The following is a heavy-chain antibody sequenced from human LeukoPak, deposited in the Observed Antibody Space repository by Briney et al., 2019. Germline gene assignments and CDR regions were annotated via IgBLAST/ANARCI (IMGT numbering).Heavy chain of an antibody. CDR1: GGSISSGGYY. Sequence: PSETLSLTCTVSGGSISSGGYYWSWIRQHPGKGLEWIGYIYYSGSTYYNPSLKSRVTISVDTSKNQFSLKLSFVTAADTAVYYCARAYFPYYYYGMDVWGQGTTVTVSS. CDR2: IYYSGST. D-gene: IGHD2/OR15-2a*01. CDR3: ARAYFPYYYYGMDV. J-gene: IGHJ6*02. V-gene: IGHV4-31*03.